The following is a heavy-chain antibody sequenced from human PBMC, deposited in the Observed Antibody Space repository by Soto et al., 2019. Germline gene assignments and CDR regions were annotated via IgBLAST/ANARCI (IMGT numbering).Heavy chain of an antibody. Sequence: GGSLGLSCAASGFTFSSYSMNWVRQAPGKGLEWVSSISSSSSYIYYADSVKGRFTISRDNAKNSLYLQMNSLRAEDTAVYYCARERITIFGVINRGAFDIWGQGTMVTVSS. D-gene: IGHD3-3*01. J-gene: IGHJ3*02. CDR1: GFTFSSYS. CDR3: ARERITIFGVINRGAFDI. CDR2: ISSSSSYI. V-gene: IGHV3-21*01.